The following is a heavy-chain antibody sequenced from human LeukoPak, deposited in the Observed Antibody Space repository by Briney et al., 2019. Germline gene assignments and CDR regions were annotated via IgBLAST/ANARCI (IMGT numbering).Heavy chain of an antibody. D-gene: IGHD1-26*01. Sequence: SVKVSCKASGGTFSSYAISWVRQAPGQGLEWMGGIIPIFGTANYAQKFQGRVTITADESTSTAYMELKSLRSDDTAVYYCARDHRAGATLNFDYWGQGSLVTVSS. CDR1: GGTFSSYA. CDR3: ARDHRAGATLNFDY. J-gene: IGHJ4*02. CDR2: IIPIFGTA. V-gene: IGHV1-69*13.